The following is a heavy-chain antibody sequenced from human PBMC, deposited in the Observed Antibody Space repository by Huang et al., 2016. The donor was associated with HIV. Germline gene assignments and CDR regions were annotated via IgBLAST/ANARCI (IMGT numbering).Heavy chain of an antibody. V-gene: IGHV3-48*01. CDR3: VRDTAYRDGFYNYYYMDV. D-gene: IGHD2-21*01. Sequence: HLVESGGGSARPGDSLTLSCVGTGFDFGNHTFNWVRQHPGRGLEWLSYIDHSSQKTYYANSVRGRFTISRDNARKSVYLQMRSLRSSDTAKYYCVRDTAYRDGFYNYYYMDVWGNGTAVTVSS. CDR2: IDHSSQKT. J-gene: IGHJ6*03. CDR1: GFDFGNHT.